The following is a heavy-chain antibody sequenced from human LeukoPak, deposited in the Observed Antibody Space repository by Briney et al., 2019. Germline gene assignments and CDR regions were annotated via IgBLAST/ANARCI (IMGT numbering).Heavy chain of an antibody. CDR1: GGSISSSNG. V-gene: IGHV4-4*02. CDR2: IYHSGST. J-gene: IGHJ3*02. Sequence: PSGTLSLTCAVSGGSISSSNGWSWVRQPPGKGLERIGEIYHSGSTNYNPSLKSRVTISVDKSKNQFSLKLSSVTAADTAVYYCAREASSSRDSDAFDIWGQGTMVTVSS. CDR3: AREASSSRDSDAFDI. D-gene: IGHD6-13*01.